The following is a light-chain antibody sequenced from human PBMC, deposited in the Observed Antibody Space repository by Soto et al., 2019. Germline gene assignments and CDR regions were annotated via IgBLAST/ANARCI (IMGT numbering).Light chain of an antibody. CDR3: QQRSNWLFT. CDR2: DAS. Sequence: EIVLTQSPGTLSLSPGDSATLSCRASQSVSKYLAWYQQKPGQAPRLLIYDASDRSTGIPARFSGSGSGTDFTLTISSLEPEDFAVYYCQQRSNWLFTFGGGTKVDIK. J-gene: IGKJ4*01. CDR1: QSVSKY. V-gene: IGKV3-11*01.